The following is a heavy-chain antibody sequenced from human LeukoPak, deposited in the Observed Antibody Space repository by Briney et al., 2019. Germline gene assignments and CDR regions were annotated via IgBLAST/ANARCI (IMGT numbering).Heavy chain of an antibody. D-gene: IGHD2-15*01. J-gene: IGHJ4*02. CDR1: GGTFRSYA. CDR3: VIRDIVVVVAATEFDY. V-gene: IGHV1-69*13. CDR2: IIPIFGTA. Sequence: ASVKVSCKASGGTFRSYAISWVRQAPGQGLEWMGGIIPIFGTANYAQKFQGRVTITADESTSTAYMELSSLRSEDTAVYYCVIRDIVVVVAATEFDYWGQGTLVTVSS.